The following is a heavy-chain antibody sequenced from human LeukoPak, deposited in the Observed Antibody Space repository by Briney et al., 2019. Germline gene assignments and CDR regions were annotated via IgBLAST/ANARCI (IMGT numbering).Heavy chain of an antibody. CDR1: GGSFSGYY. CDR3: ASGDIVGLFDY. V-gene: IGHV4-34*01. Sequence: SETLSLTCAVYGGSFSGYYWSWIRQPPGKGLEWIGEINHSGSTNYNPSLKSRVTISVDTSKNQFSLKLSSVTAADTAVYYCASGDIVGLFDYWGQGTLVTVSS. J-gene: IGHJ4*02. CDR2: INHSGST. D-gene: IGHD5-12*01.